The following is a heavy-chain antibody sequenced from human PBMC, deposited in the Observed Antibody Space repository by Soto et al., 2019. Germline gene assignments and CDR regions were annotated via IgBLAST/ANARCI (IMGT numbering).Heavy chain of an antibody. Sequence: GGSLRLSCAASGFTFSNYGMHWVRQAPGKGLEWVAVISYDGSNKYYADSVKGRFTISRDNSKNTLYLQMNSLRAEDTAVYYCATDLGSGSYLFDAFDIWGQGTMVTVSS. CDR3: ATDLGSGSYLFDAFDI. CDR2: ISYDGSNK. D-gene: IGHD1-26*01. CDR1: GFTFSNYG. V-gene: IGHV3-30*03. J-gene: IGHJ3*02.